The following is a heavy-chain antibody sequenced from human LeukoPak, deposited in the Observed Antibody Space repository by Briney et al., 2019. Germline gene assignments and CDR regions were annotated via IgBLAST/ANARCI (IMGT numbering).Heavy chain of an antibody. Sequence: SETLSLTCSVSGGSISIYYWTWIRQIPGKGLEWIGYIYYTGTTNYNPLFESRATISVDTSKNHFSLKLTSVTAAHTAVYFCARGEDFERYYLAYWGQGTLVTVSS. CDR2: IYYTGTT. CDR3: ARGEDFERYYLAY. J-gene: IGHJ4*02. D-gene: IGHD3-9*01. CDR1: GGSISIYY. V-gene: IGHV4-59*01.